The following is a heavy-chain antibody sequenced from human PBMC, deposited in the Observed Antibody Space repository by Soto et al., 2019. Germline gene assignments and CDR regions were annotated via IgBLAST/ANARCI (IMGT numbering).Heavy chain of an antibody. CDR2: ISANSGDT. J-gene: IGHJ4*02. V-gene: IGHV1-18*01. Sequence: QVQLVQSGAEVKEPGASVRVSCKASGYTFSSYGFSWVRQAPGQGLEWVAWISANSGDTNSAQKFQGRVTLTTDTSTSTAYLGLRGLASYDTASYYCAGDFSDSCGVPSCSHLDFWGVGSLFT. CDR3: AGDFSDSCGVPSCSHLDF. CDR1: GYTFSSYG. D-gene: IGHD3-22*01.